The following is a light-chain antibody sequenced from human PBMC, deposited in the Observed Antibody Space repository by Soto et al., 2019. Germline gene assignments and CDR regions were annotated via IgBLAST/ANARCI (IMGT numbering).Light chain of an antibody. CDR1: SSDVGGYNY. V-gene: IGLV2-8*01. CDR3: CSYAGSNNV. J-gene: IGLJ1*01. CDR2: EVD. Sequence: LTQPPSASGSPGQSVTISCTGTSSDVGGYNYVSWYQQHPGKAPKLMIYEVDKRPSGVPDRFSGSKSGNTASLTVSGLQAEDEADYYCCSYAGSNNVFGTGTKVTVL.